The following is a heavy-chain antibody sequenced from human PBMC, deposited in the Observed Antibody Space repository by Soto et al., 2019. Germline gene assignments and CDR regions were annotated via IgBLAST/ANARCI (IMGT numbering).Heavy chain of an antibody. J-gene: IGHJ4*02. CDR2: IKQDGSEK. D-gene: IGHD6-13*01. Sequence: EVQLVESGGGLVQPGGSPRLSCAASGFTFSSYWMSWVRQAPGKGLEWVANIKQDGSEKYYVDSVKGRFTISRDNAKNSLYLQMNSLRAEDTAVYYCARDRWGTRGMYSSTGEKYYFDYWGQGTLVTVSS. CDR3: ARDRWGTRGMYSSTGEKYYFDY. CDR1: GFTFSSYW. V-gene: IGHV3-7*01.